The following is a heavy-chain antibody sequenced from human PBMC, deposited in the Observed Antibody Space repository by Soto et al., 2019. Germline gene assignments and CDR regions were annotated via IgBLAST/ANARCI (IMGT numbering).Heavy chain of an antibody. Sequence: TEPPSLTSSCCGGPIGNSSYHWGWIRQPPGKGLEWIGSIYYSGTTYYNPSLKSRITISVDTSKNQFSLKLSSVTAADTAVYYCARLILVAMVFWG. CDR3: ARLILVAMVF. J-gene: IGHJ6*02. CDR2: IYYSGTT. CDR1: GGPIGNSSYH. V-gene: IGHV4-39*01. D-gene: IGHD3-22*01.